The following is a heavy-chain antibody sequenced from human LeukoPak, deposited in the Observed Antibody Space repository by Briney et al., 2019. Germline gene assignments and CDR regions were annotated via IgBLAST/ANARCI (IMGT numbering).Heavy chain of an antibody. CDR1: GFTFSSYA. J-gene: IGHJ4*02. CDR2: ISKDGSDK. CDR3: ARDYWWNYDY. Sequence: GRSLRLSCAASGFTFSSYAMHWVRQAPGKGLEWVAVISKDGSDKYYPGSVRGRFTISRDNSKNTIYLQMDSLRAEDTAIYYCARDYWWNYDYWGQGVLLTVSS. V-gene: IGHV3-30-3*01. D-gene: IGHD1-7*01.